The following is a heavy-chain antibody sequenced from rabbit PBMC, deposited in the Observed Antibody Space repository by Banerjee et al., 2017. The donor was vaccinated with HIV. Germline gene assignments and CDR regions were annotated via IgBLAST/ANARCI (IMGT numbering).Heavy chain of an antibody. CDR2: IYAGSSDDT. V-gene: IGHV1S45*01. J-gene: IGHJ2*01. CDR1: GFSFSSSYW. Sequence: QEQLEESGGDLVKPEGSLTLTCTASGFSFSSSYWICWVRQAPGKGLEWIGCIYAGSSDDTGYASWAKGRFTISKTSSTTVTLQMTSLTAADTATYFCARDMYIYGYGGYAYAHAFDPWGQGTLVTVS. D-gene: IGHD6-1*01. CDR3: ARDMYIYGYGGYAYAHAFDP.